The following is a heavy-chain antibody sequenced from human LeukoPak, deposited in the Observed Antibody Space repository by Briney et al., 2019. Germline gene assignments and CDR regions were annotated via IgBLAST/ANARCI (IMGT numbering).Heavy chain of an antibody. J-gene: IGHJ1*01. CDR3: AKDGGSGSFCRYFRQ. Sequence: PGGSLRLSCAASGSTFSSYGMHWVRQAPDKGLEWVAFIHYTGLKANYADSVNGRFTISRDNSQNTVYLQMNNLRGEDTAVYYCAKDGGSGSFCRYFRQWGQGTLVIVSS. V-gene: IGHV3-30*02. CDR1: GSTFSSYG. CDR2: IHYTGLKA. D-gene: IGHD2-15*01.